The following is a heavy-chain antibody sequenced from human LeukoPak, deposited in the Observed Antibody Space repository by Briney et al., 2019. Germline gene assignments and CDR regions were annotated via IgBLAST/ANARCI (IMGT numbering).Heavy chain of an antibody. CDR2: IIPILGIA. D-gene: IGHD3-16*01. CDR1: GGTFSSYT. CDR3: ARGHLRCNWFDP. J-gene: IGHJ5*02. Sequence: ASVKVSCKASGGTFSSYTISWVRQAPGQGLEWMGRIIPILGIANYAQKFQGRVTITADESTSTAYMELSSLRSEDTAVYYCARGHLRCNWFDPWGQGTLVTVSS. V-gene: IGHV1-69*02.